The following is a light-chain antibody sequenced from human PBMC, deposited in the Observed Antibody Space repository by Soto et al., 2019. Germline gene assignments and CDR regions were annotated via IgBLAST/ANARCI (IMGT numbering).Light chain of an antibody. CDR2: GAY. Sequence: EIVLTQSPGTLSLSPGETATLSCRASQSVSSSYIAWYQQSPGQAHRLLIYGAYNRATGIQDRFSGNGSGRDFSLTIRRLEPEDFAVYYCQQYGSSPSTFGQGTRLEIK. J-gene: IGKJ5*01. V-gene: IGKV3-20*01. CDR3: QQYGSSPST. CDR1: QSVSSSY.